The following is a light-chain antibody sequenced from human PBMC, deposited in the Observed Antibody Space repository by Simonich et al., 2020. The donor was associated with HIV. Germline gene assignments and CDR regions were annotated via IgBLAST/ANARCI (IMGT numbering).Light chain of an antibody. CDR1: QGVFHSSTNKNY. CDR2: WSS. J-gene: IGKJ1*01. CDR3: QHYSNAPRT. V-gene: IGKV4-1*01. Sequence: DIVMTQSPDSLAVSLCERATINCKSSQGVFHSSTNKNYLAWYQQRPGQPPKLLIYWSSTRESGVPDRFSGSGSGTDFTLTISSLQAEDVAVYYCQHYSNAPRTFGQGTKVEIK.